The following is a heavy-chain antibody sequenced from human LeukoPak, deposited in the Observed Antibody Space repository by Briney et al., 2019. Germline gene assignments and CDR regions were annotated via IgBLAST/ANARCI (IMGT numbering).Heavy chain of an antibody. CDR2: INHSGST. J-gene: IGHJ4*02. CDR1: GGSFSGYY. CDR3: ARDRGSQPFIDY. V-gene: IGHV4-34*01. Sequence: SETLSLTCAVYGGSFSGYYWSWIRQPPGKGLEWIGEINHSGSTNYNPSLKSRVTISVDTSKNQFSLKLSSVTAADTAVYYCARDRGSQPFIDYWGQGTLVTVSS. D-gene: IGHD1-26*01.